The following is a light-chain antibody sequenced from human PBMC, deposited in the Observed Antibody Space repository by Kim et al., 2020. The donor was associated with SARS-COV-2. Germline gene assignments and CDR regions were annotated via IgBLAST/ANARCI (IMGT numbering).Light chain of an antibody. CDR2: GGS. Sequence: SGERATPSCRASQRVSSSFLVWCQQKPGEAPRLLIYGGSSSATSSPDKCSGGGSGTEFTLTISSLVPADYAVYYCQQYGYRPTWTFGQGTKVDIK. CDR3: QQYGYRPTWT. J-gene: IGKJ1*01. CDR1: QRVSSSF. V-gene: IGKV3-20*01.